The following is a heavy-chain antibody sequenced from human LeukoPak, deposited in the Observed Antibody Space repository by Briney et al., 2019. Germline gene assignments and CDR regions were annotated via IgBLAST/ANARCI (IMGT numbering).Heavy chain of an antibody. CDR2: IYSGGST. Sequence: GGSLRLSCAASGFTVSSNYMSWVRQAPGKGLEWVSVIYSGGSTYYADSVKGRFTISRDNSKNTLYLQMNSLRAEDTAVYYCARDGGYGSYVYPSTWYFDLWGRGSLVAVSS. J-gene: IGHJ2*01. D-gene: IGHD5-18*01. CDR3: ARDGGYGSYVYPSTWYFDL. CDR1: GFTVSSNY. V-gene: IGHV3-53*01.